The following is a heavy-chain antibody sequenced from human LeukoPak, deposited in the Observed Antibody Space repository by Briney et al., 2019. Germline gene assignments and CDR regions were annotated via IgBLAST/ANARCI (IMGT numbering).Heavy chain of an antibody. CDR3: ASSNLRFLGDFDC. CDR1: GGSISSGSYY. J-gene: IGHJ4*02. V-gene: IGHV4-61*02. CDR2: IYTSGST. Sequence: SETLSLTCTVSGGSISSGSYYWSWFRQPAGKGLEWIGRIYTSGSTNYHPSLKSRVTISVDTSKNQFSLKLSSVTAADTAVYYCASSNLRFLGDFDCWGQGTLVTVSS. D-gene: IGHD3-3*01.